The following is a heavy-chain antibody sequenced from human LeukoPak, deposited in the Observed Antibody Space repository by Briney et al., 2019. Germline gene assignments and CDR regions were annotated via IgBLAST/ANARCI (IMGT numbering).Heavy chain of an antibody. J-gene: IGHJ5*02. CDR2: ISSSSSTI. CDR1: GFTFSSYS. Sequence: GGSLRLSCAASGFTFSSYSMNWVRQAPGKGLEWVSYISSSSSTIYYADSVKGRFTISRDNAKNSLYLQMNSLRAEDTAVYYCARDAGSGSYYDWFDPWGQGTLVTVSS. D-gene: IGHD1-26*01. V-gene: IGHV3-48*01. CDR3: ARDAGSGSYYDWFDP.